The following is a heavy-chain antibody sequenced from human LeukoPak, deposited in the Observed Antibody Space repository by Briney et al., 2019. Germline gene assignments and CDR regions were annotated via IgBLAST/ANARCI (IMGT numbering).Heavy chain of an antibody. CDR1: GGTFSSYA. D-gene: IGHD2-15*01. J-gene: IGHJ3*02. CDR3: ARRYGGRYCSGGSCPHDAFDI. Sequence: ASVKVSCKASGGTFSSYAINWVRQAPGQGLEWMGGIIPIFGTANYAQKFQGRVTITTDESTSTAYMELSSLRSEDTAVYYCARRYGGRYCSGGSCPHDAFDIWGQGTMVTVSS. CDR2: IIPIFGTA. V-gene: IGHV1-69*05.